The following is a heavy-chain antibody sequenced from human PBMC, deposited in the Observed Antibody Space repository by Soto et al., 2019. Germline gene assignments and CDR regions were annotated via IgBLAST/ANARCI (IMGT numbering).Heavy chain of an antibody. D-gene: IGHD2-2*01. CDR3: ARATGYCSSTSCLYYYYGMDV. CDR1: GSPLTSYG. J-gene: IGHJ6*02. Sequence: XPVKVSCKASGSPLTSYGIGWVRQAPGQGLEWMGWISAYNGNTNYAQKLQGRVTMTTDTSTSTAYMELRSLRSDDTAVYYCARATGYCSSTSCLYYYYGMDVWGQGTTVTVSS. V-gene: IGHV1-18*04. CDR2: ISAYNGNT.